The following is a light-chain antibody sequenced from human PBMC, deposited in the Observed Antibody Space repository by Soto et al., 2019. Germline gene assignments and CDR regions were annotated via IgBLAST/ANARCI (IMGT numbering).Light chain of an antibody. CDR3: SSYAGSNNYV. CDR1: SGDVGGYNY. CDR2: EVS. J-gene: IGLJ1*01. Sequence: QSVLTQPPSASGSPGRSVTISCTGTSGDVGGYNYVSWYQQHPGKAPKLMIFEVSERPSGVPDRFSASKSGNTASLTVSGLQAEDEADYYCSSYAGSNNYVFGPGTKVTVL. V-gene: IGLV2-8*01.